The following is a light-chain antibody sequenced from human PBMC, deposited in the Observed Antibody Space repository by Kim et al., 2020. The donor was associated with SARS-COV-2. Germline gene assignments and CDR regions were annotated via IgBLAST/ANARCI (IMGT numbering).Light chain of an antibody. CDR2: KDS. CDR1: ALPKKY. V-gene: IGLV3-25*03. Sequence: SYELTQPPSVSVSPGQTARITCSGDALPKKYAYLYQQKPGQAPVLVIYKDSERPSGIPERFSGSSSGTTVTLTISGVQAEDEADYYCQSADSSGTYVVFG. J-gene: IGLJ2*01. CDR3: QSADSSGTYVV.